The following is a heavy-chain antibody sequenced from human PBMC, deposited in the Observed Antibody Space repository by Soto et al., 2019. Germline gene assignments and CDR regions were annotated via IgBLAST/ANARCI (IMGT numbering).Heavy chain of an antibody. Sequence: GGSLRLSCTASGFTFSSYTMAWVRQAPGKGLEWVSAISDNGDSTYYANSVKGRFTISRDNSKNTLHLQMNSLRADDTAKYFCAGPNLRGESSHTMRGMAVWGQGTTVTVSS. J-gene: IGHJ6*02. D-gene: IGHD6-13*01. CDR1: GFTFSSYT. CDR3: AGPNLRGESSHTMRGMAV. V-gene: IGHV3-23*01. CDR2: ISDNGDST.